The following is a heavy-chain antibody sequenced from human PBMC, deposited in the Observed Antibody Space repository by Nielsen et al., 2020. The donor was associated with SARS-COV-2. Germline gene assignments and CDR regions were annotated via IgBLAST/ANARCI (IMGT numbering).Heavy chain of an antibody. J-gene: IGHJ4*02. V-gene: IGHV3-66*01. D-gene: IGHD1-26*01. Sequence: GGSLKISCAASGFTVSSNYMSWVRQAPGKGLEWVSVIYSGGSTYYADSVKGRFTISRDNSKNTLYLQMNSLRAEDTAVYYCARGTYSGSSLGVDYWGQGTLVTVSS. CDR2: IYSGGST. CDR1: GFTVSSNY. CDR3: ARGTYSGSSLGVDY.